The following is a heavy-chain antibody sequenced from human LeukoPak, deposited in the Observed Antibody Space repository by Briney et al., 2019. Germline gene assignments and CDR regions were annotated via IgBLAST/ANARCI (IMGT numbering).Heavy chain of an antibody. CDR3: ARDLSGNPPLYFDY. V-gene: IGHV3-7*01. CDR2: INQDGGED. Sequence: GGSLRLSCAAFGFNFGSYWMNWVRQAPGKGLEWVANINQDGGEDYYVDSVKGRFTISRDNAKDSLYLQMISLRAEDTAVYFCARDLSGNPPLYFDYWGQGTLVTVSS. J-gene: IGHJ4*02. CDR1: GFNFGSYW. D-gene: IGHD4-23*01.